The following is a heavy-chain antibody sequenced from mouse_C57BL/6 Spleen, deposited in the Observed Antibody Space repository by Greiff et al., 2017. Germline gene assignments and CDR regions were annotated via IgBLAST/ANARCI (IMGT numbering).Heavy chain of an antibody. D-gene: IGHD2-2*01. J-gene: IGHJ2*01. Sequence: VQLQQSGPELVKPGASVKISCKASGYTFTDYYMNWVKQSHGKSLEWIGDINPNNGGTSYNQKFKGKATLTVDKSSSTAYMELRSLTSEDSAVYYRAGYGGYFDYWGQGTTLTVSS. CDR3: AGYGGYFDY. CDR1: GYTFTDYY. V-gene: IGHV1-26*01. CDR2: INPNNGGT.